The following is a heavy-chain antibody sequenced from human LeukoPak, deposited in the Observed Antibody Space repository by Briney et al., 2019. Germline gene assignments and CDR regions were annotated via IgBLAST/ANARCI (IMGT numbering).Heavy chain of an antibody. Sequence: GGSLRLSCAASGFTFNDYAMHWVRQAPGKGLEWVSGISWNSGSIGYADSVKGRFTISRDNAKNSLYLQMNSLRAEDTAVYYCAKSVMVRGVKEDYWGQGTLVTVSS. CDR2: ISWNSGSI. J-gene: IGHJ4*02. D-gene: IGHD3-10*01. CDR1: GFTFNDYA. CDR3: AKSVMVRGVKEDY. V-gene: IGHV3-9*01.